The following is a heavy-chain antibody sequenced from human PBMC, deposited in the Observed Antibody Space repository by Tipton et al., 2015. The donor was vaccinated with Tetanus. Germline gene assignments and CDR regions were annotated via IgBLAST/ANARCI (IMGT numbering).Heavy chain of an antibody. CDR1: GFTFRSYW. Sequence: SLRLSCVASGFTFRSYWMSWVRQAPGKGLEWVANIKEDGSEMYYADSVKGRFTISRDNARNSLSLLMDSLRAEDTAVYYCARDQIVEQATRDHDYGVDVWGQGTTVTVSS. CDR2: IKEDGSEM. J-gene: IGHJ6*02. CDR3: ARDQIVEQATRDHDYGVDV. D-gene: IGHD3-22*01. V-gene: IGHV3-7*01.